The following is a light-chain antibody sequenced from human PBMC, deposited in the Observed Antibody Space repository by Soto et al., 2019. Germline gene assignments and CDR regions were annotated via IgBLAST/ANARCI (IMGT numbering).Light chain of an antibody. CDR1: QSVSSSY. CDR2: GAS. CDR3: QHYGSSPQT. Sequence: EIVLTQSPGTLSLSPGERATLSCRASQSVSSSYLAWYQQKPGQAPRLLIYGASSRATGIPDRFSSSGSGTDFTLTISRREPEDFAVYYCQHYGSSPQTFGQGTKVEIK. J-gene: IGKJ1*01. V-gene: IGKV3-20*01.